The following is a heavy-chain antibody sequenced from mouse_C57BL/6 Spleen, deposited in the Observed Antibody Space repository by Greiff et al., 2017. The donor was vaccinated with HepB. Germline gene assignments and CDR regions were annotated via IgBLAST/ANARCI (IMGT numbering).Heavy chain of an antibody. CDR2: IDPSDSYT. V-gene: IGHV1-59*01. CDR3: ARWVYDYDDDPWFAY. CDR1: GYTFTSYW. D-gene: IGHD2-4*01. J-gene: IGHJ3*01. Sequence: VQLQQPGAELVRPGTSVKLSCKASGYTFTSYWMHWVKQRPGQGLEWIGVIDPSDSYTNYNQKFKGKATLTVDTSSSTAYMQLSSLTSEDSAVYYCARWVYDYDDDPWFAYWGQGTLVTVSA.